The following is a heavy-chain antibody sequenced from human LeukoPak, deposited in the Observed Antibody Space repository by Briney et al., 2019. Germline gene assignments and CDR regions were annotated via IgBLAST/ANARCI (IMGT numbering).Heavy chain of an antibody. J-gene: IGHJ3*02. CDR2: IYTSGST. Sequence: SETLSLTCTVSGGSISSYYWSWIRQPPGKGLEWIGYIYTSGSTNYNPSLKSRVTISVDTSKNQFSLKLSSMTAADTAVYYCARHTSDYYDSSGYYEPGAFDIWGQGTMVTVSS. CDR1: GGSISSYY. CDR3: ARHTSDYYDSSGYYEPGAFDI. D-gene: IGHD3-22*01. V-gene: IGHV4-4*09.